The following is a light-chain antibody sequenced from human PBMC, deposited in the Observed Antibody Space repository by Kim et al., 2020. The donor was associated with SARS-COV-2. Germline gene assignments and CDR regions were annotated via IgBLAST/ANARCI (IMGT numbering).Light chain of an antibody. V-gene: IGLV1-44*01. CDR3: AVWDYNLKGWV. Sequence: QSVLTQPPSVSGTPGQRVTVSCSGSRSNIGSNPVNWFQQVPGTAPKLFVYNDNQRPSGVPDRVSGSKSGTSASLAIGGLQSEDEAHYYCAVWDYNLKGWVFGGGTQLTVL. CDR2: NDN. J-gene: IGLJ3*02. CDR1: RSNIGSNP.